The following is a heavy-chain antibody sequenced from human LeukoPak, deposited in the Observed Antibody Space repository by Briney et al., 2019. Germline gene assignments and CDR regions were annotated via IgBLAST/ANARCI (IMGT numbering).Heavy chain of an antibody. J-gene: IGHJ4*02. CDR1: GYSFTNYW. D-gene: IGHD3-10*01. V-gene: IGHV5-10-1*01. CDR2: IDPSDSYT. CDR3: ARLKYYGSGSYYFAY. Sequence: PGESLKISCKGSGYSFTNYWITWVRQMPGKGLEWMGRIDPSDSYTNYSPSFQDHVTISADRSISAAYLQWSSLKASDTAMYYCARLKYYGSGSYYFAYWGQGTLVTVSS.